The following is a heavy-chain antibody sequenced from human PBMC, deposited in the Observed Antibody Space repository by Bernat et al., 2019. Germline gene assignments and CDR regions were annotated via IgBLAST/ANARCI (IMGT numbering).Heavy chain of an antibody. Sequence: QVQLQQWGAGLLKPSETLSLTCAVYGGSFSGYYWSWIRQPPGKGLEWIGEINHSGSTNYNPSLKSRVTISVDTSKNQFSLKLSSVTAADTAVYYCARGPLGVATIFHYYYYMDVWGKGTTVTVSS. V-gene: IGHV4-34*01. CDR2: INHSGST. CDR1: GGSFSGYY. D-gene: IGHD5-12*01. J-gene: IGHJ6*03. CDR3: ARGPLGVATIFHYYYYMDV.